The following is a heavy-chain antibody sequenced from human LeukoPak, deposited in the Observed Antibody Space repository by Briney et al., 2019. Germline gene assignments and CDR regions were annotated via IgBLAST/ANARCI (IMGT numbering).Heavy chain of an antibody. J-gene: IGHJ4*02. CDR1: GGSISSGGYS. V-gene: IGHV4-30-2*01. Sequence: SQTLSLTCAVSGGSISSGGYSWSRIRQPPGKGLELIGYIYHSGSTYYNPSLKSRVTISVDRSKNQFSLKLSSMTAADTAVYYCARGQVAKSYYFDYWGQGTLVTVSS. CDR3: ARGQVAKSYYFDY. D-gene: IGHD5-12*01. CDR2: IYHSGST.